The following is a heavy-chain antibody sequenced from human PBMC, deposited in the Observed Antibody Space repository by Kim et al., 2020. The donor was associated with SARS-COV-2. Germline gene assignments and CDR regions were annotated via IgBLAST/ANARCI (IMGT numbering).Heavy chain of an antibody. D-gene: IGHD3-10*01. CDR3: ARDHPNGSGAFDY. J-gene: IGHJ4*02. V-gene: IGHV3-48*02. Sequence: YYADSVMGRFTISRDSARNSLYLQMNSLRDDDTAVYFCARDHPNGSGAFDYWGQGTLVIVSS.